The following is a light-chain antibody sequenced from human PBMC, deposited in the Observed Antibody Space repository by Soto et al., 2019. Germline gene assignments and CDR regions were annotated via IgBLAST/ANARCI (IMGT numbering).Light chain of an antibody. CDR3: QQSHGIPYT. V-gene: IGKV1-39*01. CDR2: AAS. J-gene: IGKJ2*01. Sequence: DLQMTQSPSALSASVGDRVTITCRASQTISTYLNWYQQKPGKAPKLLIYAASTLQSGVPSRFSGCGSGTDFTLTISSLQPEDFATYYCQQSHGIPYTFGQGTRLEIK. CDR1: QTISTY.